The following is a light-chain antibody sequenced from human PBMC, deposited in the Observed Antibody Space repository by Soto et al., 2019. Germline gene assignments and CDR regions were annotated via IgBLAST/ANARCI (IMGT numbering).Light chain of an antibody. CDR2: DVS. CDR1: SSDVGGYNY. Sequence: QSALTQPASVFGSPGQSITISCTGTSSDVGGYNYVSWYQQHPGKAPKLMIYDVSNRPSGVSNRFSGSKSGNTASLTISGRQAEDEADYHCSSYTSSSTVVFGGGTKLTVL. V-gene: IGLV2-14*01. CDR3: SSYTSSSTVV. J-gene: IGLJ2*01.